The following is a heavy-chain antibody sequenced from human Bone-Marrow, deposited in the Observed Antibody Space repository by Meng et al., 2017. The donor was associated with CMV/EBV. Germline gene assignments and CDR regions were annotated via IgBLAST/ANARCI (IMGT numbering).Heavy chain of an antibody. J-gene: IGHJ4*02. D-gene: IGHD2-15*01. V-gene: IGHV3-7*01. Sequence: GESLKISCAASGFTFSSYWMSWVRQAPGKGLEWVANIKQDGSEKYYVDSVKGRFTISRDNSKNTLYLQMNGLRAEDTAVYYCARASCSGGSCYSLIDYWGQGTLVTVSS. CDR1: GFTFSSYW. CDR2: IKQDGSEK. CDR3: ARASCSGGSCYSLIDY.